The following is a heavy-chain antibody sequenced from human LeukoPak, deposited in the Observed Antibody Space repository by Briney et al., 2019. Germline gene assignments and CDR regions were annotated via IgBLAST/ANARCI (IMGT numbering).Heavy chain of an antibody. CDR1: GYTFTSYD. CDR3: ARGRYDFWSGYPSDY. D-gene: IGHD3-3*01. CDR2: MNPNSGNT. V-gene: IGHV1-8*01. J-gene: IGHJ4*02. Sequence: GASVKVSCKXSGYTFTSYDINWVRQATGQGLEWMGWMNPNSGNTGYSQKFQGRVTMTRNTSISTAYMELSSLRSEDTAVYYCARGRYDFWSGYPSDYWGQGTLVTVSS.